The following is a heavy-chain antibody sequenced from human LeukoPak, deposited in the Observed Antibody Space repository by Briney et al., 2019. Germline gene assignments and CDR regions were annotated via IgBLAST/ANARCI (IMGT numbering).Heavy chain of an antibody. J-gene: IGHJ4*02. CDR2: MTVSGGRT. CDR3: AKEDDCSSTSCYRGPFDY. Sequence: PGGSLRLSCAASGFTFSNYAMSWVRQAPGKGLEWVSGMTVSGGRTYYADSVKGRFTISRDNSKNTLYLQMNSLTVEDTAVYHCAKEDDCSSTSCYRGPFDYWGQGTLVTVSS. D-gene: IGHD2-2*02. V-gene: IGHV3-23*01. CDR1: GFTFSNYA.